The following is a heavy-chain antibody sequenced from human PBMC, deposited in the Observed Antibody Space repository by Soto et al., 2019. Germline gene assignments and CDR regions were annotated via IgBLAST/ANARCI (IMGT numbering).Heavy chain of an antibody. J-gene: IGHJ4*02. CDR1: GFSFSNYA. Sequence: EVQLLESGGGLVQPGGSLRLSCAASGFSFSNYAMNWVRQAPGKGLVWVAAISASGGGTYYADSVRGRFTIFRDNSKNTLYLQMNGLRAEDTAIYYCEKISGSSDTVNWGQGTLVTVSP. D-gene: IGHD6-6*01. V-gene: IGHV3-23*01. CDR2: ISASGGGT. CDR3: EKISGSSDTVN.